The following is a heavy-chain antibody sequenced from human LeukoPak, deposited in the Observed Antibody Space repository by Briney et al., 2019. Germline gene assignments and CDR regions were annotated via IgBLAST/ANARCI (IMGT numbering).Heavy chain of an antibody. V-gene: IGHV1-46*01. J-gene: IGHJ5*02. CDR3: AGRVTMVSGFDP. CDR1: GYIFTSYN. Sequence: ASVKVSCKASGYIFTSYNMYWVRQAPGQGLEWMGIINSSGGSTNYAQKFQGRVTITADKSTSTAYMELNSLTSEDTAVYYCAGRVTMVSGFDPWGQGTLVAVSS. D-gene: IGHD3-10*01. CDR2: INSSGGST.